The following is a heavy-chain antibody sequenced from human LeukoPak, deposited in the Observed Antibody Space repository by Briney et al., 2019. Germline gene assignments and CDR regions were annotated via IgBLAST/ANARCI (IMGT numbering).Heavy chain of an antibody. CDR3: ARGLVYYYGSGSYYTNYYYGMDV. D-gene: IGHD3-10*01. J-gene: IGHJ6*02. Sequence: SETLSLTCAVYGGSFSGYYWSWIRQPPGKGLEWIGEINHSGSTNYNPSLKSRVTISVDTSKNQFSLKLSSVTAADTAVYCCARGLVYYYGSGSYYTNYYYGMDVWGQGTTVTVSS. CDR1: GGSFSGYY. CDR2: INHSGST. V-gene: IGHV4-34*01.